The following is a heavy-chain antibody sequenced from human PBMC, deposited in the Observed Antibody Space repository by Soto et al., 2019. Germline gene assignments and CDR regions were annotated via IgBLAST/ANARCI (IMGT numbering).Heavy chain of an antibody. CDR1: GYSFTSYW. V-gene: IGHV5-51*01. D-gene: IGHD2-2*02. J-gene: IGHJ6*03. CDR2: IYPGDSDT. Sequence: GESLKISCKGSGYSFTSYWLGWVGQMPGKGLEWMGIIYPGDSDTRYSPSFQGQVTISADKSISTAYLQWSSLKASDTAMYYCARFAVVVPAAIHYMDVWGKGTTVTVSS. CDR3: ARFAVVVPAAIHYMDV.